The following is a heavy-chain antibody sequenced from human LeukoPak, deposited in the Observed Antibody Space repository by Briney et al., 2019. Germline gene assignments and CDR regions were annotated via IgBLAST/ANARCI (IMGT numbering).Heavy chain of an antibody. CDR1: GDSISSGDYY. CDR2: ISSSGST. D-gene: IGHD3-22*01. J-gene: IGHJ3*02. Sequence: SETLSLTCTVSGDSISSGDYYWRWIRQPAGTGLEWIGRISSSGSTNYNPSLKSRVTISVDTSKNQFSLKLSSVTAADTAVYFCARGPYSYDSSGAFDIWGQGTMVTVSS. CDR3: ARGPYSYDSSGAFDI. V-gene: IGHV4-61*02.